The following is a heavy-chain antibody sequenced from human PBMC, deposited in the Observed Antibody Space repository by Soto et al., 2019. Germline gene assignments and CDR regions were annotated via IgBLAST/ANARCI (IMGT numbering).Heavy chain of an antibody. V-gene: IGHV2-5*02. CDR1: GFSLTTSGVG. J-gene: IGHJ4*02. CDR3: AHRGYMYGNWDHGYFDY. Sequence: QITLKESGPTRVRPTQTLALTCTFSGFSLTTSGVGVGWLRKTPGKALEWLAVIYWDDDKRYSSSLKSRLTINRDTTKHQVVLTRADMDPVDTGTYFCAHRGYMYGNWDHGYFDYWGQGTLVTVSS. CDR2: IYWDDDK. D-gene: IGHD5-18*01.